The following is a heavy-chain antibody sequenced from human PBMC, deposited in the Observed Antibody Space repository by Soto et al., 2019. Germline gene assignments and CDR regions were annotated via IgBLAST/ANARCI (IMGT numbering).Heavy chain of an antibody. D-gene: IGHD6-13*01. CDR3: ARDGGAAFAFNWFDP. V-gene: IGHV4-59*01. CDR2: IYYSGST. CDR1: GGSISSYY. Sequence: PSETLSLTCTVSGGSISSYYWSWIRQPPGKGLEWIGYIYYSGSTNYNPSLKSRVTISVDTSKNQFSLKLSSVTAADTAVYYCARDGGAAFAFNWFDPWRQGTLVTVSS. J-gene: IGHJ5*02.